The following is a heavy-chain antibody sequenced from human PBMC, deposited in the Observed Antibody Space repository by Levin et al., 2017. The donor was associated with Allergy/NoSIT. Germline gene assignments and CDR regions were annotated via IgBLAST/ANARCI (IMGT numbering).Heavy chain of an antibody. V-gene: IGHV4-4*07. CDR1: GGSLRSYY. CDR2: IYTSGST. D-gene: IGHD3-3*01. Sequence: PSSPLSLPFPFSGGSLRSYYWSWIRQPAGKGLEWIGRIYTSGSTNYNPSLKSRVTMSVDTSKNQFSLKLSSVTAADTAVYYCARADFWSGSYYFDYWGQGTLVTVSS. J-gene: IGHJ4*02. CDR3: ARADFWSGSYYFDY.